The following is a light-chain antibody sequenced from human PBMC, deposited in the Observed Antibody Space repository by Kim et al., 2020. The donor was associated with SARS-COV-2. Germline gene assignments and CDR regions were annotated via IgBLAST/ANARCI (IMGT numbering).Light chain of an antibody. CDR1: SSNIGSNT. V-gene: IGLV1-44*01. Sequence: GQRVTISCSGSSSNIGSNTVNWYQQLPGTAPKLLIYRNNPRPSGIPDRFSGSNSGTSASLAISGLHSEDEADYYCAAWDDSLNGVVFGGGTKLTVL. J-gene: IGLJ2*01. CDR3: AAWDDSLNGVV. CDR2: RNN.